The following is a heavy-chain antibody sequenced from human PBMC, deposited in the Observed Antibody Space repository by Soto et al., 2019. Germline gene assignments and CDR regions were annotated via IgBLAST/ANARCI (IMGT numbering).Heavy chain of an antibody. CDR3: ARRLELRGSYYYYYDMDV. D-gene: IGHD1-7*01. CDR1: GYTFTDYY. V-gene: IGHV1-2*02. CDR2: INPNSGGT. Sequence: ASVKVSCKASGYTFTDYYMHWVRQAPGQGLEWMGWINPNSGGTNYAQKFQGRVTMTRDTSISTAYMELSRLRSDDTAVYYCARRLELRGSYYYYYDMDVWGQGTTVTVSS. J-gene: IGHJ6*02.